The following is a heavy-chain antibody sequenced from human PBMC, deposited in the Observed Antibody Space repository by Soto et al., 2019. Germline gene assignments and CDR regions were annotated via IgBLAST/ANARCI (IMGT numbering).Heavy chain of an antibody. D-gene: IGHD4-17*01. Sequence: EVQLVESGGGLVQPGGSLRLSCAASGLTFSDRYMDWVRQAPGKGLEWVGRIRKKTNSYTTEYAASVKGRFIISRDDSTNSLYLQMSILKTEDSAVYYCTPVTTVDYYFDYWGRGALVTVSS. J-gene: IGHJ4*02. CDR3: TPVTTVDYYFDY. CDR2: IRKKTNSYTT. V-gene: IGHV3-72*01. CDR1: GLTFSDRY.